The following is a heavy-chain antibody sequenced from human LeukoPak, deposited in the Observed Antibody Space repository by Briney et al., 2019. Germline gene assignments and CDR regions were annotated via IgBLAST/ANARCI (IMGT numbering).Heavy chain of an antibody. CDR2: IKSKTDGGTT. CDR3: TTDLSERYYFDY. D-gene: IGHD5/OR15-5a*01. CDR1: GFTFSNAW. V-gene: IGHV3-15*01. J-gene: IGHJ4*02. Sequence: GGSLRLSCAASGFTFSNAWMSWVRQAPGKGLEWVGRIKSKTDGGTTDYAAPVEGRFTISRDDSKNTLYLQMNSLKTEDTAVYYRTTDLSERYYFDYWGQETLVTVSS.